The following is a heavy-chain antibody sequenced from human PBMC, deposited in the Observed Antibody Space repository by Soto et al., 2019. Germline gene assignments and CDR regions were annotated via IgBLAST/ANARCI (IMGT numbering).Heavy chain of an antibody. V-gene: IGHV4-39*07. CDR3: ASHSSHWPFFDF. D-gene: IGHD6-13*01. CDR1: GGSISSSSYY. Sequence: SETLSLTCTVSGGSISSSSYYWGWIRQPPGKGLEWIGSIYYSGKTYYNPSLKSRVTISVDTSKNQFSLKLSSVTAAHTAVYYCASHSSHWPFFDFWGQGTLVTVSS. CDR2: IYYSGKT. J-gene: IGHJ4*02.